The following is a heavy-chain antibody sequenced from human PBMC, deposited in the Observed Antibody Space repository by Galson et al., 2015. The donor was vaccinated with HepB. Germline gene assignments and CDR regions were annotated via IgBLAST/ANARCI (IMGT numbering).Heavy chain of an antibody. J-gene: IGHJ4*02. CDR1: GFNDSDNY. V-gene: IGHV3-66*01. CDR3: ARDYSSAWLGY. CDR2: IFSGGTT. Sequence: SLRLSSAASGFNDSDNYMSWVRQAPGKGLEWVSIIFSGGTTYYAASVKGRFTISRDNSKNTLNLQMNSLRAEDTAVYYCARDYSSAWLGYWGQGTLVTVSS. D-gene: IGHD6-25*01.